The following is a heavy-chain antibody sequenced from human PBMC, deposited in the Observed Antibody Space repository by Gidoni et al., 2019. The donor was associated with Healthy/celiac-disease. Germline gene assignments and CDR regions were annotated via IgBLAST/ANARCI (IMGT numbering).Heavy chain of an antibody. D-gene: IGHD2-15*01. CDR3: AKDGVDWYCSGGSCYSYYFDY. CDR2: ISGSGGST. J-gene: IGHJ4*02. Sequence: EVQLLESGGGLVQPGGSLRLSFAASGFTFSSYAMSWVRQAQGKGLEWVSAISGSGGSTYYADSVKGRFTISRDNSKNTLYLQMNSLRAEDTAVYYCAKDGVDWYCSGGSCYSYYFDYWGQGTLVTVSS. V-gene: IGHV3-23*01. CDR1: GFTFSSYA.